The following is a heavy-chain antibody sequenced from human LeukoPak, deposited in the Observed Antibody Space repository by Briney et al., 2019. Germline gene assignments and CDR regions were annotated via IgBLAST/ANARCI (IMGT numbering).Heavy chain of an antibody. CDR3: ARDCGTTSCYDSPDFDY. Sequence: GGSLRLSCAASGYTFTSYSMNWVRQAPGKGLEWVSYISDGGETIYYADSVKGRFTISRDNAKNSLYLQMNSLRAEDTAMYYCARDCGTTSCYDSPDFDYWGQGTLVTVSS. D-gene: IGHD2-2*01. CDR2: ISDGGETI. J-gene: IGHJ4*02. CDR1: GYTFTSYS. V-gene: IGHV3-48*01.